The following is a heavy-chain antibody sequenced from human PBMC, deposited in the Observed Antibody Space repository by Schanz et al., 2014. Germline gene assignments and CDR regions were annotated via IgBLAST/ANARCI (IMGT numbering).Heavy chain of an antibody. CDR3: AKRNHDMQSLPLDY. Sequence: QVQLVESGGGLVKPGGSLRLSCAASGFTFSSYYMSWIRQAPGKGLEWVSSIISTGGTIYYVDSVRGRFTISRDNAKNSLYLQMNSLRAEDTAVYYCAKRNHDMQSLPLDYWGQGTLVIVSS. D-gene: IGHD3-9*01. CDR2: IISTGGTI. CDR1: GFTFSSYY. J-gene: IGHJ4*02. V-gene: IGHV3-11*01.